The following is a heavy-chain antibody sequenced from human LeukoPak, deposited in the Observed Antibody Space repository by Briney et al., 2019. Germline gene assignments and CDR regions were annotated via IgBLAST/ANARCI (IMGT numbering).Heavy chain of an antibody. D-gene: IGHD1-1*01. Sequence: GASKRVSCKASGYNFNSYYIHWVRQAPGQGLTWVGCINPDNGKTKYEPRFQGRVTMTWDTSINTAYVDLTGLRSDDTAVYYCARNEPAVSVVDAFDVWGQGTVVTVSS. J-gene: IGHJ3*01. V-gene: IGHV1-2*02. CDR3: ARNEPAVSVVDAFDV. CDR1: GYNFNSYY. CDR2: INPDNGKT.